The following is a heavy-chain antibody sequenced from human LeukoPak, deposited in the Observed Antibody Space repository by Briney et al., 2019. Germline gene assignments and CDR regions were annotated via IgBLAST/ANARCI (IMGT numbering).Heavy chain of an antibody. Sequence: GGSLRLSCAASGFTFSRFGMNWVRQAPGKGLEWISYISSSSSAIYYADSVKGRFTISRDNAKNSLYLQMNSLRAEDTAVYYCASSIAVAGPFDYWGQGTLVTVSS. CDR1: GFTFSRFG. V-gene: IGHV3-48*04. CDR2: ISSSSSAI. CDR3: ASSIAVAGPFDY. J-gene: IGHJ4*02. D-gene: IGHD6-19*01.